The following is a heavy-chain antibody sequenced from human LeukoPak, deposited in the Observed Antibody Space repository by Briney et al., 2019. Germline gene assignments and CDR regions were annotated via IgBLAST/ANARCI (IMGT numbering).Heavy chain of an antibody. Sequence: GGSLRLSCAASGFTFSGSAMHWVRQASGKGLEWVGRIRSKANSYATAYAASVKGRFTISRDDSKNTAYLQMNSLKTEDTAVYYCTRTKDIGVVPAAIRVYWYFDLWGRGTLVTVSS. D-gene: IGHD2-2*01. CDR3: TRTKDIGVVPAAIRVYWYFDL. CDR2: IRSKANSYAT. J-gene: IGHJ2*01. CDR1: GFTFSGSA. V-gene: IGHV3-73*01.